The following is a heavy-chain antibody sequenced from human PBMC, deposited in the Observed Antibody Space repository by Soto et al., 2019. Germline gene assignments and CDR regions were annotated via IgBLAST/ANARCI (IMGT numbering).Heavy chain of an antibody. CDR3: AREVSPNSRGWYTVLVRWFDP. CDR1: GGSINSGDYY. Sequence: QVQLQESGPGLVKPSQTLSLTCTVSGGSINSGDYYWSWVRQVPGKGLEWIGFISYSGTTHYNPSLESRVTISKDTSKNQFSLRLNYMTAADSAVYYCAREVSPNSRGWYTVLVRWFDPWGQGTLVTVSS. CDR2: ISYSGTT. D-gene: IGHD6-19*01. V-gene: IGHV4-31*03. J-gene: IGHJ5*02.